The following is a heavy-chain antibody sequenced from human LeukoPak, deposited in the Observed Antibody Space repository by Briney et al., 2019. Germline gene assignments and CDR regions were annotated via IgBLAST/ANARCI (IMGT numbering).Heavy chain of an antibody. Sequence: PSETLPLTCAVYGGSFSGYYWSWIRQPPGKGLEWIGEINHSGSTNYNPSLKSRVTISVDTSKNQFSLKLSSVTAADTAVYYCARGRLAVAGTTGWFDPWGQGTLVTVSS. CDR1: GGSFSGYY. V-gene: IGHV4-34*01. J-gene: IGHJ5*02. CDR3: ARGRLAVAGTTGWFDP. CDR2: INHSGST. D-gene: IGHD6-19*01.